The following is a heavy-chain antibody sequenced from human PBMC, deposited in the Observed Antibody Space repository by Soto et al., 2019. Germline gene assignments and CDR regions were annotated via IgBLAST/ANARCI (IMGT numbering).Heavy chain of an antibody. CDR3: ARRAGITYYYYMDV. Sequence: PSETLSLTCTVSGGSISSYYWSWIRQPPGKGLEWIGYIYYSGSTNYNPSLKSRVTISVDTSKNQFSLKLSSVTAADTAVYYCARRAGITYYYYMDVWGKGTMVTVSS. CDR2: IYYSGST. D-gene: IGHD3-16*01. V-gene: IGHV4-59*08. J-gene: IGHJ6*03. CDR1: GGSISSYY.